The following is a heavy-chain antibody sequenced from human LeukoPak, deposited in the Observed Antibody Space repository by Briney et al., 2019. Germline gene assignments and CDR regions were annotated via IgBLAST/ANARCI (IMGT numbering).Heavy chain of an antibody. CDR3: ARESGPSAGTIFGVAITPFDP. V-gene: IGHV3-21*01. J-gene: IGHJ5*02. CDR2: ISSSSSYI. CDR1: GFTFSSYS. D-gene: IGHD3-3*01. Sequence: GGSLRLSCAASGFTFSSYSMNWVRQAPGKGLEWVSSISSSSSYIYYADSVKGRFTISRDNAKNSLYLQMNSLRVEDTAVYYCARESGPSAGTIFGVAITPFDPWGQGTLVTVSS.